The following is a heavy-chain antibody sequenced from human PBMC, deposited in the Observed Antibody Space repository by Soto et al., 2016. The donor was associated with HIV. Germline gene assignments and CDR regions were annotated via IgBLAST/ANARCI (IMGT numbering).Heavy chain of an antibody. V-gene: IGHV3-15*01. D-gene: IGHD3-10*01. Sequence: EVQLVESGGGLVKPGGSLRLSCAASGFTFSNAWMSWVRQAPGKGLEWVGRIKSKTDGGTTDYAAPVKGRFTISRDDSKNTLYLQMNSLKTEDTAVYYCTTGPHYGSGRYYGMDVWGQGTTVTVSS. CDR2: IKSKTDGGTT. J-gene: IGHJ6*02. CDR1: GFTFSNAW. CDR3: TTGPHYGSGRYYGMDV.